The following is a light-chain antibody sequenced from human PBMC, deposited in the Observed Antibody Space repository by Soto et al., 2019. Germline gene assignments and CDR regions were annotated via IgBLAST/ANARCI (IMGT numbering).Light chain of an antibody. CDR2: DTG. V-gene: IGLV7-43*01. J-gene: IGLJ1*01. CDR1: TGPVSRGYY. Sequence: QAVVTQEPSLTVSPGGTVTLTCASSTGPVSRGYYPNWFQQKPGQAPRALIYDTGIKHSWTSGRFSGSLLGGKAVLTMSGVQAEDEAEYYCLLSYGGTYVFGPGTKLTVL. CDR3: LLSYGGTYV.